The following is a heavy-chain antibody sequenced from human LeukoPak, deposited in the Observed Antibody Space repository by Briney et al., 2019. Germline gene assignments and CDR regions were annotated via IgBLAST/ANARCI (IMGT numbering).Heavy chain of an antibody. CDR2: INPNSGGT. Sequence: VASVKVSCKASGYTFTGYYMHWVRQAPGQGLERMGWINPNSGGTNYAQKFQGRVTMTRDTSISTAYMELSRLRSDDTAVYYCARDSGSGEFDYWGQGTLVTVSS. D-gene: IGHD1-14*01. J-gene: IGHJ4*02. V-gene: IGHV1-2*02. CDR3: ARDSGSGEFDY. CDR1: GYTFTGYY.